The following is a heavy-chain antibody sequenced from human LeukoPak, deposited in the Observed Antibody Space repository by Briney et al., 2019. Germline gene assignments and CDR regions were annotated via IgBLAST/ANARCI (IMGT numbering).Heavy chain of an antibody. CDR3: ARYGDYGFDY. CDR2: IYYGGST. V-gene: IGHV4-59*01. D-gene: IGHD4-17*01. Sequence: SETLSLTCTVSGGSISSYYWSWIRQPPGKGLEWIGYIYYGGSTNYNPSLKSRVTISVDTSKNQFSLKLSSVTAADTAVYYCARYGDYGFDYWGQGTLVTVSS. CDR1: GGSISSYY. J-gene: IGHJ4*02.